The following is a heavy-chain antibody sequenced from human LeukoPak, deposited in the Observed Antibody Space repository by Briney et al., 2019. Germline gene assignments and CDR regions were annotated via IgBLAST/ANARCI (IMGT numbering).Heavy chain of an antibody. Sequence: SGTLSLTCAVSGGSIISNKWWSWVRQPPGKGLEWIGEIFHIGSTNYNPSLKSRVTISLDKSKNQLYLELTFVTAADTAVYYCARGPGAFDIWGQGTVVTVSA. V-gene: IGHV4-4*02. CDR1: GGSIISNKW. CDR2: IFHIGST. CDR3: ARGPGAFDI. J-gene: IGHJ3*02.